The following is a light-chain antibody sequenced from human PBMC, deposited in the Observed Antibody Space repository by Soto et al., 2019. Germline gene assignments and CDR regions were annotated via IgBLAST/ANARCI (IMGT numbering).Light chain of an antibody. CDR3: ATWDYRLSGVV. J-gene: IGLJ2*01. CDR2: RNS. V-gene: IGLV1-47*01. Sequence: QSVLTQSPSASGTPGQRVTISCSGINSNIGSNYVHWYQQFPETAPKVLIYRNSQRPSGVPNRFSGSKSGISASLAISGLRSEDEADYFCATWDYRLSGVVFGGGTKVTVL. CDR1: NSNIGSNY.